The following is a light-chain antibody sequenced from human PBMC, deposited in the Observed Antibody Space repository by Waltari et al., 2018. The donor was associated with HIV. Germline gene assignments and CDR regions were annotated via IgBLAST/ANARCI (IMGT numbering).Light chain of an antibody. CDR2: AVT. Sequence: QSALTQPASVSGSPGQSITISCTGTNSDVGGYNYVSWYQQHPGKAPKLMIYAVTRRPSGISNRFSGSKSGNTPSLTISGLQAEDEADYFCSSFANNNTPVLFGGGTKLTVL. J-gene: IGLJ2*01. CDR3: SSFANNNTPVL. V-gene: IGLV2-14*03. CDR1: NSDVGGYNY.